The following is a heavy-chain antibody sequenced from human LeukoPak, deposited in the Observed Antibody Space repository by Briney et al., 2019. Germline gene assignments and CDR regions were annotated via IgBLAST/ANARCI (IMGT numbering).Heavy chain of an antibody. V-gene: IGHV1-2*02. Sequence: ASVKVSCKASGYTFTGYYMHWVRQAPGQGLEWMGWINPNSGGTNYAQKFQGRVTMTRDTSISTAYMELSRLRSDDTTVYYCARGPWRSWFGTIQAVDYWGQGTLVTVSS. D-gene: IGHD3-10*01. CDR1: GYTFTGYY. CDR3: ARGPWRSWFGTIQAVDY. J-gene: IGHJ4*02. CDR2: INPNSGGT.